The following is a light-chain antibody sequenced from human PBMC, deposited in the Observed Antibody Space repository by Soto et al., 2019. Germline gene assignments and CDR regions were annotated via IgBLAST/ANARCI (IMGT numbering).Light chain of an antibody. J-gene: IGLJ1*01. CDR1: SSDVGNYNL. V-gene: IGLV2-23*01. Sequence: QSALTQPASVSGSPGQSITISCTGTSSDVGNYNLVSWYQQHPGKAPKLMIYEGSKWPSGVSNRFSGSKSGNTASLTISILQAEDEADYCCCSYAGSSTYVFGTGTKVTVL. CDR3: CSYAGSSTYV. CDR2: EGS.